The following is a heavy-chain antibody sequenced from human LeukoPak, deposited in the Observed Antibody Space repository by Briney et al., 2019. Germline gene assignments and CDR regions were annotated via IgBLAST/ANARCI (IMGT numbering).Heavy chain of an antibody. J-gene: IGHJ4*02. Sequence: GGSLRLAGAPSDCTFSTYGMHGFRQVPGKGLVGVPFLGDVEVNKYYADSVKGRFTISRDNSKNTLYLQMNSMRAEDTAVYYCAKDTYYDFWSGYYIGYTDFDYWGQGTLVTVSS. D-gene: IGHD3-3*01. CDR2: LGDVEVNK. CDR3: AKDTYYDFWSGYYIGYTDFDY. CDR1: DCTFSTYG. V-gene: IGHV3-30*02.